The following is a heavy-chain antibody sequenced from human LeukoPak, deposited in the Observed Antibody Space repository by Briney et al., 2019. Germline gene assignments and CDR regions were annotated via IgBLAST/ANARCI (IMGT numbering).Heavy chain of an antibody. CDR1: GFTFSSYA. D-gene: IGHD1-26*01. V-gene: IGHV3-23*01. CDR3: AKDSAVSGSYPDASDI. J-gene: IGHJ3*02. Sequence: PGGSLRLSCAASGFTFSSYAMSWVRQAPGKGLEWVSAISGSGGSTYHADSVKGRFTISRDNAKNSLYLQMNSLRAEDTAVYYCAKDSAVSGSYPDASDIWGQGTMVTVSS. CDR2: ISGSGGST.